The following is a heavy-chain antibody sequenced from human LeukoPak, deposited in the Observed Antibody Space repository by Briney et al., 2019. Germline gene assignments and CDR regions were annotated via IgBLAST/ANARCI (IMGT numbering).Heavy chain of an antibody. D-gene: IGHD3-16*01. CDR1: GFTFSSYG. J-gene: IGHJ4*02. V-gene: IGHV3-33*01. Sequence: PGRSLRLSCAASGFTFSSYGMHWVRQAPGKGLEWVAVIWYDGSNKYYADSVKGRFTISRDSSKNSLYLQMNSLRAEDTALYYCARESLGFDYWGQGTLVTVSS. CDR3: ARESLGFDY. CDR2: IWYDGSNK.